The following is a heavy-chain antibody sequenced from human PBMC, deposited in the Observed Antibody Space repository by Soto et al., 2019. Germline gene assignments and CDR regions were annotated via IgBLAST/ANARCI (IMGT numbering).Heavy chain of an antibody. CDR1: GYTFTGYY. J-gene: IGHJ5*02. CDR3: ARDAASSIATNWFDP. Sequence: ASVKVSCKASGYTFTGYYMHWVRQAPGQGLEWMGWINPNSGGTNYAQKFQGRVTMTRDTSISTAYMELSRLRSDDTAVYYCARDAASSIATNWFDPWGQGTLVTVSS. D-gene: IGHD6-6*01. CDR2: INPNSGGT. V-gene: IGHV1-2*02.